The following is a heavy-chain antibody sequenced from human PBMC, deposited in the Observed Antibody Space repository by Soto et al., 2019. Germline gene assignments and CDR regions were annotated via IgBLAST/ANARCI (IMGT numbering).Heavy chain of an antibody. D-gene: IGHD2-15*01. V-gene: IGHV4-39*02. Sequence: QLQLQESGPGLVKPSETLSLTCTVSGGSISSSSYYWGWIRQPPGKGLEWIGSIYYRGNNYYNPSLKSRVTISVDTSKNQFSLKLSSVTAADTAVYYCAREGGGYCSGGSCQVDYWGQGTLGTVSS. CDR3: AREGGGYCSGGSCQVDY. CDR1: GGSISSSSYY. CDR2: IYYRGNN. J-gene: IGHJ4*02.